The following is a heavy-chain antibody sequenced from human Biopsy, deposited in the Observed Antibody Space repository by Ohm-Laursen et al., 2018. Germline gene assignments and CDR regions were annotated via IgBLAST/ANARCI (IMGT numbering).Heavy chain of an antibody. J-gene: IGHJ6*02. CDR2: IYYSGST. V-gene: IGHV4-59*01. CDR1: GGSISSDY. Sequence: LSLTCTVSGGSISSDYWSWIRQTPGKGLEWIGYIYYSGSTNYNPSLKSRVTISVDTSKNQFSLRLNSVTAADTAVYYCARATNSTGWPYYYFYGMDVWGQGTTVTVSS. CDR3: ARATNSTGWPYYYFYGMDV. D-gene: IGHD2/OR15-2a*01.